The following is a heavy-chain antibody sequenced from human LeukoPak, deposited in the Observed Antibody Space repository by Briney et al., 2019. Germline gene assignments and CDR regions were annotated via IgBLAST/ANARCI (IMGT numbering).Heavy chain of an antibody. CDR2: IYTGGTT. Sequence: GGSLRLSCAASGFSVTSNHMNWVRQAPGKGLEWVSVIYTGGTTHYADSLNDRFTISRDDSINTLYLQMNSLRAEDTAVYYCARDSSSYYFDYWSQGTLVTVSS. V-gene: IGHV3-66*01. J-gene: IGHJ4*02. CDR1: GFSVTSNH. CDR3: ARDSSSYYFDY. D-gene: IGHD6-6*01.